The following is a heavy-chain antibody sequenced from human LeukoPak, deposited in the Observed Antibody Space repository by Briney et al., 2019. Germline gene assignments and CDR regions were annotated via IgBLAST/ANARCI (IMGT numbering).Heavy chain of an antibody. CDR3: ARRAGAYSHPYDY. CDR2: IYSGGST. J-gene: IGHJ4*02. D-gene: IGHD4/OR15-4a*01. Sequence: GGSLRLSCAASGLTVSSNSMSWVRQAPGKGLEWVSFIYSGGSTYYADSVKGRFTISRDNSKNTLYLQMNSLRADDTAVYYCARRAGAYSHPYDYWGQGTLVAVSS. V-gene: IGHV3-53*01. CDR1: GLTVSSNS.